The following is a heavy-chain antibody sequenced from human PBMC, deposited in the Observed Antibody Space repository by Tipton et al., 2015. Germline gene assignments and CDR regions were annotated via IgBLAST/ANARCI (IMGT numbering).Heavy chain of an antibody. Sequence: TLSLTCTVSGGSVSTSNYYWGWIRQSPGKGLEWIGYISYSGSTHYNPSLKRRVTISLDTSKNQFSLTLNSVTAADTAVYYCARDLEHGMDVRGQGTTVTVSS. V-gene: IGHV4-61*01. CDR1: GGSVSTSNYY. CDR2: ISYSGST. CDR3: ARDLEHGMDV. J-gene: IGHJ6*02. D-gene: IGHD5-24*01.